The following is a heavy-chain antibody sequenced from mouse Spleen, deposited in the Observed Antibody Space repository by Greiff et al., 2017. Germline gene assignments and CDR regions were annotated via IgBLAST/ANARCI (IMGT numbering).Heavy chain of an antibody. D-gene: IGHD3-1*01. CDR2: INPSNGRT. V-gene: IGHV1S81*02. CDR1: GYTFTSYW. J-gene: IGHJ2*01. CDR3: ARSARATTDYFDY. Sequence: VQLQQPGAELVKPGASVKLSCKASGYTFTSYWMHWVKQRPGQGLEWIGEINPSNGRTNYNEKFKSKATLTVDKSSSTAYMQLSSLTSEDSAVYYCARSARATTDYFDYWGQGTTLTVSS.